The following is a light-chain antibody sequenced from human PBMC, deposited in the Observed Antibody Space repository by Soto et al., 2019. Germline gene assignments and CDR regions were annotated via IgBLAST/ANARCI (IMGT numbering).Light chain of an antibody. Sequence: DIQMTQSPSSLSASEGDRVTITCQSSHDVSRNLNWFQQKPGEAPQLLIYDESNLERGVPSRFSGSGSGTDFTLTISILQSEDVATYYCQQYNSMLSFGGGTEVEIK. V-gene: IGKV1-33*01. CDR2: DES. CDR1: HDVSRN. J-gene: IGKJ4*01. CDR3: QQYNSMLS.